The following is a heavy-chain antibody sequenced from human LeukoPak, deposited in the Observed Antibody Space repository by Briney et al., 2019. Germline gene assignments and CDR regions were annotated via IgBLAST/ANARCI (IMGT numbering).Heavy chain of an antibody. CDR1: GGSFSSSSYY. Sequence: SETLSLTCTVSGGSFSSSSYYWGWIRQPPGTGLEWIGSNYYSGSTYYNPSLKRRVTISVDTSKNQFPLKLSSVTDADTAVYCCTRESTANYYDYYTDVWSKGTTVTISS. CDR2: NYYSGST. CDR3: TRESTANYYDYYTDV. V-gene: IGHV4-39*06. J-gene: IGHJ6*03.